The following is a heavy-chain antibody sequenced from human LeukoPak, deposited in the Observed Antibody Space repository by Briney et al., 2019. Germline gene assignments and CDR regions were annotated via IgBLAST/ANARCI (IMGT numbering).Heavy chain of an antibody. CDR1: GFTFSSYS. D-gene: IGHD2-8*01. Sequence: KAGGSLRLPCAASGFTFSSYSMNWVRQAPGKGLEWVSSISSSSSYIYYADSVKGRFTISRDNAKNSLYLQMNSLRAEDTAVYYCASPREYCTNGVCSYAFDIWGQGTMVTVSS. CDR3: ASPREYCTNGVCSYAFDI. V-gene: IGHV3-21*01. CDR2: ISSSSSYI. J-gene: IGHJ3*02.